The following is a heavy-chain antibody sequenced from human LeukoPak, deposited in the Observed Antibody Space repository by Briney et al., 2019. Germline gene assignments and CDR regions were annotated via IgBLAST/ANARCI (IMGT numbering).Heavy chain of an antibody. Sequence: GGSLRLSCAASGFTFSSYAMSWVRQAPGKGLEWVANIKQDGSEKYYVDSVKGRFTISRDNAKNSLYLQMNSLRAEDTAVYYCARRGPVGCSGTSCFAGPVDSWGQGTLVTVSS. CDR1: GFTFSSYA. CDR2: IKQDGSEK. CDR3: ARRGPVGCSGTSCFAGPVDS. V-gene: IGHV3-7*01. J-gene: IGHJ5*02. D-gene: IGHD2-2*01.